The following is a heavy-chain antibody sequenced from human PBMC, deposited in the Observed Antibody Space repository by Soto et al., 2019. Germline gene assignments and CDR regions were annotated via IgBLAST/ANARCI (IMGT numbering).Heavy chain of an antibody. CDR1: GGSISSGGYS. Sequence: PSETLSLTCAVSGGSISSGGYSWSWIRQPPGKGLEWIGYIYHSGSTYYNPSLKSRVTISVDRSKNQFPLKLSSVTAADTAVYYCARALAAAEFWFDPWGQGTLVTVSS. V-gene: IGHV4-30-2*01. J-gene: IGHJ5*02. D-gene: IGHD6-13*01. CDR3: ARALAAAEFWFDP. CDR2: IYHSGST.